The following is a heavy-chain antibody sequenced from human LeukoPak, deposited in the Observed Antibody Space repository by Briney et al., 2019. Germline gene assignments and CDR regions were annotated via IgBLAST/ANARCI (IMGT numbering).Heavy chain of an antibody. CDR2: IYHSGST. J-gene: IGHJ4*02. CDR3: AREDGDYDYFDY. V-gene: IGHV4-4*02. CDR1: GGSISSSNW. Sequence: SETLSLTCAVSGGSISSSNWWSWVRQPPGKGLEWIGEIYHSGSTKYNPSLKSRVTISVDKSKNQFSLKLSSVTAADTAVYYCAREDGDYDYFDYWGQGALVTVSS. D-gene: IGHD4-17*01.